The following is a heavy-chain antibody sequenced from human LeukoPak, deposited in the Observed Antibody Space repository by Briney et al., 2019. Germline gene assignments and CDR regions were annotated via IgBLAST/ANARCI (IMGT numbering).Heavy chain of an antibody. V-gene: IGHV4-61*01. CDR1: GDSVSGGSYY. D-gene: IGHD2-21*01. J-gene: IGHJ5*02. Sequence: SETLSLTCTVSGDSVSGGSYYWAWIRQPPGKGLECLGYIYYGGSTTYSSSLKSRVTISVDTSRNQVSLKLDPVTAADTAMYYCARVYIPLPAFDPWGQGTLVTVSS. CDR3: ARVYIPLPAFDP. CDR2: IYYGGST.